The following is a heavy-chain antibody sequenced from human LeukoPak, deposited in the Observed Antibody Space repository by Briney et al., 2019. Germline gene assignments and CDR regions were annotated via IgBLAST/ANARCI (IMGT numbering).Heavy chain of an antibody. D-gene: IGHD5-12*01. V-gene: IGHV3-21*01. CDR1: GFTFSSHT. CDR2: ISSSSSYI. CDR3: ARVEWLRSEAFDI. Sequence: PGGSLRLSCAASGFTFSSHTMNWVRQAPGKGLEWVSSISSSSSYIYYADSVKGRFTISRDNAKNSLYLQMNSLRAEDTAVYYCARVEWLRSEAFDIWGQGTMVTVSS. J-gene: IGHJ3*02.